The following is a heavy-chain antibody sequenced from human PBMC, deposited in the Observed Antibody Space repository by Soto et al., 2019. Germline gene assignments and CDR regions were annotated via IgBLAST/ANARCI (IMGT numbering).Heavy chain of an antibody. CDR1: GFTFSSYA. Sequence: QVQLVESGGGVVQPGRSLRLSCAASGFTFSSYAMHWVRQAPGKGLEWVAVISYDGTNKYYADSVKGRFTISRDNSKNALYLQMNSLRAEDTAVSFCARLDGHDAFDIWGQGTMVTVSS. J-gene: IGHJ3*02. CDR3: ARLDGHDAFDI. CDR2: ISYDGTNK. V-gene: IGHV3-30-3*01.